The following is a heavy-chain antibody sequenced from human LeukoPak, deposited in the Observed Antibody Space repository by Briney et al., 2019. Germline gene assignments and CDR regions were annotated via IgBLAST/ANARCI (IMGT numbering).Heavy chain of an antibody. CDR3: AREGPRGNSQFDY. J-gene: IGHJ4*02. CDR2: IWYDGSNK. V-gene: IGHV3-33*01. CDR1: GFTFSSYG. D-gene: IGHD2/OR15-2a*01. Sequence: GGSLRLSCAASGFTFSSYGMHWVRQAPGKGLEWVALIWYDGSNKYYTDSVKGRLTISRDNSKNTLYLQMNSLRAEDTAVYYCAREGPRGNSQFDYWGQGTLVTVSS.